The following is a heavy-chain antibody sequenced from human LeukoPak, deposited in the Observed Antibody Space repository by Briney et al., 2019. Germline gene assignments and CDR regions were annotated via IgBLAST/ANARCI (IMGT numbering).Heavy chain of an antibody. CDR3: AREGIAVAGTLGVSFDY. D-gene: IGHD6-19*01. Sequence: SVNVSCKASGGTFSSYAISWVRQAPGQGLEWMGRIIHILGIANYAQKFQGRITITADKSTSTAYMELSSLRSEDTAVYYCAREGIAVAGTLGVSFDYWGQGTLVTVSS. CDR1: GGTFSSYA. CDR2: IIHILGIA. J-gene: IGHJ4*02. V-gene: IGHV1-69*04.